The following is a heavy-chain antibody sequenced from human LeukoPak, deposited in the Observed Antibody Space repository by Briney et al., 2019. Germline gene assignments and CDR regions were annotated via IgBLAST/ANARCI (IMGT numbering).Heavy chain of an antibody. J-gene: IGHJ4*02. D-gene: IGHD3-10*01. CDR1: GFTFSSYS. Sequence: GGSLSLSCAASGFTFSSYSMNWVRQAPGKGMEWVSSISSSSSYIYYADSVKGRFTISRDNAKNSLYLQMNSLRAEDTAVYYCARRFVQGHFDYWGQGTLVTVSS. CDR3: ARRFVQGHFDY. V-gene: IGHV3-21*01. CDR2: ISSSSSYI.